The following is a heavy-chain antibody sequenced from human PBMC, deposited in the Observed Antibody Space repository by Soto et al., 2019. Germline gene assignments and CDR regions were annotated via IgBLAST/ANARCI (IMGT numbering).Heavy chain of an antibody. CDR3: ARDRVLELRGWFGP. J-gene: IGHJ5*02. CDR2: IYHSGST. Sequence: QVQLQESGPGLVKPSGTLSLTCAVSGGSISSSNWWSWVRQPPGQGLEWIGEIYHSGSTNYNPSLKSRVTISVDKSKNQFSLRLSSVTASDTAVYYCARDRVLELRGWFGPWGQGTLVTVSS. CDR1: GGSISSSNW. V-gene: IGHV4-4*02. D-gene: IGHD1-7*01.